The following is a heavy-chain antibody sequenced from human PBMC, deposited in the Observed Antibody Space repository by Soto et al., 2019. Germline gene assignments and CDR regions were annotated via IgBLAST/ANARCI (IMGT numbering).Heavy chain of an antibody. J-gene: IGHJ4*02. D-gene: IGHD5-12*01. CDR2: ISYDGSNK. V-gene: IGHV3-30-3*01. CDR1: GFNISNFA. CDR3: ARDWGGYDPEYYFDY. Sequence: VGPLRLPLAAAGFNISNFARHWVRQAPSKGLEWVAVISYDGSNKYYADSVKGRFTISRDNSKNTLYLQMNSLRAEDTAVYYCARDWGGYDPEYYFDYWGQGTLVTVSS.